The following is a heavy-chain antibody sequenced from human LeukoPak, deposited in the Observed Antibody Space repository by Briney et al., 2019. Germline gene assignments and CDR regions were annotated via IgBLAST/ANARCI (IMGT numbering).Heavy chain of an antibody. CDR1: GGSFSGYY. CDR3: ARTQHGEFDY. Sequence: SETLSLTCAVYGGSFSGYYWSWIRQPPGKGLEWIGRMYTSGSTNYNPSLKSRVTMSVDTSKNQFSLKLRSVTAADTAVYYCARTQHGEFDYWGQGTLVTVSS. J-gene: IGHJ4*02. D-gene: IGHD7-27*01. V-gene: IGHV4-59*10. CDR2: MYTSGST.